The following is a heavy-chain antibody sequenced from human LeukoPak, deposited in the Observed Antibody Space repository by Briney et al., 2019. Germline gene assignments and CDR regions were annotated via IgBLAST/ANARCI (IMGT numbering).Heavy chain of an antibody. D-gene: IGHD3-22*01. CDR3: AMTYYYDSSGYLAPVDY. CDR1: GGSFSGYY. Sequence: PSETLSLTCAVYGGSFSGYYWSWIRQPPGKGLEWIGEINHSGSTNYNPSLKSRVTISVDTSKNQFSLKLSSVTAADTAVYYCAMTYYYDSSGYLAPVDYWGQGTLVTVSS. J-gene: IGHJ4*02. CDR2: INHSGST. V-gene: IGHV4-34*01.